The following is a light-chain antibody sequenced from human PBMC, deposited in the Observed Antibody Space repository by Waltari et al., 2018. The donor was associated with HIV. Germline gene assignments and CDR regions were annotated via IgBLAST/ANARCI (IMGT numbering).Light chain of an antibody. J-gene: IGKJ1*01. Sequence: EILLTQSPATLSLSPGQIATLSCRASQSVSSSYLAWYQQKPGQAPRLLIYGASSRATGIPDRFSGSGSGTDFTLTISRLEPEDFAVYYCQQYGSSSWTFGQGTKVEIK. V-gene: IGKV3-20*01. CDR1: QSVSSSY. CDR3: QQYGSSSWT. CDR2: GAS.